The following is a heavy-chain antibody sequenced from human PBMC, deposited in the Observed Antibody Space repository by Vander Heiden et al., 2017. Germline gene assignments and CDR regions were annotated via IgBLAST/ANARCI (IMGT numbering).Heavy chain of an antibody. CDR1: DYSISSAHY. CDR2: ITPSGTT. D-gene: IGHD3-3*01. CDR3: AREFLEWLLRGSYYYYQKGLDV. J-gene: IGHJ6*02. V-gene: IGHV4-38-2*02. Sequence: QVQLQESGPGLVKPSETLSLTCNVSDYSISSAHYWGWIRQPPGKGLEWIGQITPSGTTYYHPSLQSRVTISVDTSKNQLSLRLRSMTAADTAVYYCAREFLEWLLRGSYYYYQKGLDVWGQGTTVTVSS.